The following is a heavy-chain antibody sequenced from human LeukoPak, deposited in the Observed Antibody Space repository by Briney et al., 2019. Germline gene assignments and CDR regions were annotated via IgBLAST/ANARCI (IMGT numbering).Heavy chain of an antibody. CDR2: IYYSGIT. CDR3: ARGSRYNWNYVGWFDP. J-gene: IGHJ5*02. CDR1: GGPIGNYY. Sequence: SETLSLTCTVSGGPIGNYYWSWIRQPPGKGLEWLGYIYYSGITNYNPSLKSRVTIPVDTSKNQFFLRLTSMTAADTALYYCARGSRYNWNYVGWFDPWGQGTLVTVSS. D-gene: IGHD1-7*01. V-gene: IGHV4-59*01.